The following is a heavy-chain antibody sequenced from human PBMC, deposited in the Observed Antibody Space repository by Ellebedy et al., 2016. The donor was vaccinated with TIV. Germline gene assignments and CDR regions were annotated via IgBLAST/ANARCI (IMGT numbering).Heavy chain of an antibody. J-gene: IGHJ3*02. CDR2: INQVESEK. D-gene: IGHD4-17*01. CDR3: ATDGSYGDYRFPAHAFEK. Sequence: GESLKISCAVSGFSFSSYWMSWVRQAPGKGLEWVANINQVESEKHYVDAVKGRFTISRDNAKTSLYLQVHSLRVEDTAVYYFATDGSYGDYRFPAHAFEKWGQGTMVIVSS. V-gene: IGHV3-7*01. CDR1: GFSFSSYW.